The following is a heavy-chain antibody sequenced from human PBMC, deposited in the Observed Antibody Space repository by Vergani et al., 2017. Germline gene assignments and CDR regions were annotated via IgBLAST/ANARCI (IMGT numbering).Heavy chain of an antibody. CDR1: GGTFSSSA. CDR2: IIPFFDAT. D-gene: IGHD1-26*01. V-gene: IGHV1-69*12. CDR3: ARAPYSGSDSLLYYYGMDV. J-gene: IGHJ6*02. Sequence: QVQLVQSGAEVKKPGSSVKVSCKASGGTFSSSAITWVRQAPGQGLEWVGGIIPFFDATLYAQNFQGRVTITADESPSTAYMERSSRRSGDTAVYYCARAPYSGSDSLLYYYGMDVWGQGTTVTVSS.